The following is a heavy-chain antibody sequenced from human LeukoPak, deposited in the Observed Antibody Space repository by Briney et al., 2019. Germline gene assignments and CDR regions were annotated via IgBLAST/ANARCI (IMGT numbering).Heavy chain of an antibody. CDR3: ARGGSGSY. J-gene: IGHJ4*02. CDR2: ISSNGGST. Sequence: GGSLRLSCAASGFTFSSYAMHWVRQAPGKGLEYVSAISSNGGSTYYANSVKGRFTISRDNSKNTLYLQMGSLRAEDMAVYYCARGGSGSYWGQGTLVTVSS. CDR1: GFTFSSYA. D-gene: IGHD3-22*01. V-gene: IGHV3-64*01.